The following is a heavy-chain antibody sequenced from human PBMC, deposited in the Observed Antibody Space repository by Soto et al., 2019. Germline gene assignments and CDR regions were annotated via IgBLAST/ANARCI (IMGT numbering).Heavy chain of an antibody. V-gene: IGHV4-31*03. CDR2: SYYSGNT. Sequence: QVQLQESGPGLVKPSQTLSLTCTVSGGSISSGGYYWSWIRQHPGKGLEWIGYSYYSGNTYYKPSLKSRLTIAVDTSKNQFSLKLSSVTAADTAVYYCARDSRVGSLTRFDYWGQGTLVTVSS. D-gene: IGHD2-2*01. CDR1: GGSISSGGYY. J-gene: IGHJ4*02. CDR3: ARDSRVGSLTRFDY.